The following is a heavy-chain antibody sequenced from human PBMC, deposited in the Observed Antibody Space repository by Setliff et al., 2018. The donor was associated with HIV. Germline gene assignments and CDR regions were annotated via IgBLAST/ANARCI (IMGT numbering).Heavy chain of an antibody. D-gene: IGHD3-22*01. V-gene: IGHV1-46*01. CDR1: GYSFTFYS. CDR3: ARDCDHYYYDSSGYYWNAFDI. Sequence: GASVKVSCKASGYSFTFYSMHWVRQAPGHGLEWMGIINPSGGSTTYSQKFQGRVTMTTDTSTSTAYMELSSLRSEDTAVYYCARDCDHYYYDSSGYYWNAFDIWGQGTMVTVSS. J-gene: IGHJ3*02. CDR2: INPSGGST.